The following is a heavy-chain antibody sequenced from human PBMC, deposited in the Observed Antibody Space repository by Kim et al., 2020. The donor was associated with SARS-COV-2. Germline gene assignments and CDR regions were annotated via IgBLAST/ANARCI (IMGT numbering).Heavy chain of an antibody. D-gene: IGHD3-10*01. V-gene: IGHV3-66*01. CDR2: GST. Sequence: GSTHYAEPVQGRFPISRDSSKNTLYLQMNSLRAEDTAVYYCASGKYYFDYWGQGTLVTVSS. CDR3: ASGKYYFDY. J-gene: IGHJ4*02.